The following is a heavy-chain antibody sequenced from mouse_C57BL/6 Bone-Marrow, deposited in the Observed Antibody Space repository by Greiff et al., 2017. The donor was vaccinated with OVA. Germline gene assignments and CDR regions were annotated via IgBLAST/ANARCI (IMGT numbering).Heavy chain of an antibody. CDR2: INPGSGGT. Sequence: QVQLKESGAELVRPGTSVKVSCKASGYAFTNYLIEWVRQRPGQGLEWIGVINPGSGGTNYNEKFKGKATLTADKSSSTAYMQLSSLTSEDSAVYFCARHFDYWGQGTTLTVSS. CDR1: GYAFTNYL. J-gene: IGHJ2*01. V-gene: IGHV1-54*01. CDR3: ARHFDY.